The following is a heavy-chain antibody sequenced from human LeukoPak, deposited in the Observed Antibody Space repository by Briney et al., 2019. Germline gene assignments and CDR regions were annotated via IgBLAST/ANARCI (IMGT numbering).Heavy chain of an antibody. Sequence: SETLSLTCTVSGGSISSYYWSWIRQPPGKGLEWIGYIYYSGSTNYNPSLKSRVTISVDTSKNQFSLKLSSVTAADPAVYYCARDTTTYSSSWPDAFDIWGQGTMVTVSS. CDR1: GGSISSYY. J-gene: IGHJ3*02. D-gene: IGHD6-13*01. V-gene: IGHV4-59*01. CDR2: IYYSGST. CDR3: ARDTTTYSSSWPDAFDI.